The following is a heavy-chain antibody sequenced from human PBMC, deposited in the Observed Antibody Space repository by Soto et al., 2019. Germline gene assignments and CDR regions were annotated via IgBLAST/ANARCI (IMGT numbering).Heavy chain of an antibody. CDR1: GGTFSSYA. CDR2: IIPIFGTA. D-gene: IGHD3-16*01. J-gene: IGHJ6*02. CDR3: ASAWGPSSSYGMDV. V-gene: IGHV1-69*12. Sequence: QVQLVQSGAEVKKPGSSVKVSCKASGGTFSSYAISWVRQAPGQGLEWMGGIIPIFGTADYAQKFQGRVTXTAEESTSSAYMALSSLRSEDAAVCYCASAWGPSSSYGMDVWGQGTTVTVSS.